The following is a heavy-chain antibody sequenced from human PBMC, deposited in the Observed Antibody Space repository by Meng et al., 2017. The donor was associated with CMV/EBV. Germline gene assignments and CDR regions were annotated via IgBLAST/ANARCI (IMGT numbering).Heavy chain of an antibody. Sequence: SVKVSCKASGGTFSSYAISWVRQAPGQGLEWMGGIIPILGIANYAQKFQGRVTITADKSTSTAYMELSSLRSEDTAVYYCASNYDILTGYYKAFDIWGQGTMVTVSS. CDR2: IIPILGIA. D-gene: IGHD3-9*01. J-gene: IGHJ3*02. V-gene: IGHV1-69*10. CDR1: GGTFSSYA. CDR3: ASNYDILTGYYKAFDI.